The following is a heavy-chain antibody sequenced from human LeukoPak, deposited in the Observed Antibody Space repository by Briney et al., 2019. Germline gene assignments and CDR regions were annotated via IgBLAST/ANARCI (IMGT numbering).Heavy chain of an antibody. CDR3: AREAVAGTRDAFDI. V-gene: IGHV3-48*04. J-gene: IGHJ3*02. CDR2: ISSSSSTI. CDR1: GFTFSSYS. D-gene: IGHD6-19*01. Sequence: GGSLRLSCAASGFTFSSYSMNWVRQAPGKGLEWVSYISSSSSTIYYADSVKGRFTISRDNAKNSLYLQMNGLRAEDTAVYYCAREAVAGTRDAFDIWGQGTMVTVSS.